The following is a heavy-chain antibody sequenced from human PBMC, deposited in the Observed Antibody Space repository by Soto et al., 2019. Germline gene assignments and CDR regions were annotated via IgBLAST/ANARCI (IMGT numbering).Heavy chain of an antibody. D-gene: IGHD2-2*02. CDR2: ISHDGSNK. Sequence: QVQLVESGGGVVQPGRSLRLSCAASGFTFSSYGMHWVRQAPGKGLEWVAVISHDGSNKYYADSVKGRFTISTDNSKNTLNLQMNSLRAEDTAVYYCAKPGYGSSSRCYTWRGVMWHGMDVCGQGTTVTVSS. J-gene: IGHJ6*02. CDR1: GFTFSSYG. CDR3: AKPGYGSSSRCYTWRGVMWHGMDV. V-gene: IGHV3-30*18.